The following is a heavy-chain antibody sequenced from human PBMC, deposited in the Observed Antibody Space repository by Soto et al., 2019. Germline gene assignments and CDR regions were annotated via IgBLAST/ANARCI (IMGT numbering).Heavy chain of an antibody. Sequence: GASVKVSCKASGGTFSSYAISWVRQAPGQGLEWMGGIIPIFGTANYAQKFQGRVTITADESTSAAYMELSSLRSEDTAVYYCARALFKFANSGSVMDVWGKGTTVTVSS. D-gene: IGHD6-19*01. CDR1: GGTFSSYA. V-gene: IGHV1-69*13. J-gene: IGHJ6*04. CDR2: IIPIFGTA. CDR3: ARALFKFANSGSVMDV.